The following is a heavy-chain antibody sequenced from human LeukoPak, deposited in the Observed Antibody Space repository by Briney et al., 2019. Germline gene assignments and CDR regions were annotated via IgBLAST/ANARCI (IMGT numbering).Heavy chain of an antibody. V-gene: IGHV3-23*01. CDR1: GFTFSSYA. CDR2: ISGSGGST. CDR3: AKTMDCYGSGSPIH. J-gene: IGHJ4*02. D-gene: IGHD3-10*01. Sequence: GGSLRLSCAASGFTFSSYAVSWVRQAPGKGLEWVSAISGSGGSTYYADSVKGRFTISRDNSKNTLYLQMNSLRAEDTAVYYCAKTMDCYGSGSPIHWGQGTLVTVSS.